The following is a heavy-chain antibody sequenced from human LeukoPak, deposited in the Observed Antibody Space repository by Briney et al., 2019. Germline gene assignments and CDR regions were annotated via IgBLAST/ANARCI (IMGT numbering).Heavy chain of an antibody. J-gene: IGHJ4*02. V-gene: IGHV3-53*01. D-gene: IGHD3-22*01. Sequence: PGGSLRLSCAVSGFSVNNNYMTWVRQAPGKGLEWVSVLYSNSITYYADSVKGRFTISRDSSKNTLYLQMNSLRAEDTAVYYCARGITMMIVAPGYWGQGTLVTVSS. CDR2: LYSNSIT. CDR3: ARGITMMIVAPGY. CDR1: GFSVNNNY.